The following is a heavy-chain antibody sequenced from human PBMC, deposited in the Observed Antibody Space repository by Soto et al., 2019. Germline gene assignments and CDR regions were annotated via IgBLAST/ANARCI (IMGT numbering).Heavy chain of an antibody. D-gene: IGHD3-3*01. J-gene: IGHJ4*02. CDR1: GFTFSSYA. CDR3: AKDRGPAYYDFWSGYPLDY. CDR2: ISGSGGST. V-gene: IGHV3-23*01. Sequence: GGSLRLSCAASGFTFSSYAMSWVRQAPGKGLEWVSAISGSGGSTYYADSVKGRFTISRDNSKNTLYLQMNSLRAEDTAVYYCAKDRGPAYYDFWSGYPLDYWGQGTLVTVSS.